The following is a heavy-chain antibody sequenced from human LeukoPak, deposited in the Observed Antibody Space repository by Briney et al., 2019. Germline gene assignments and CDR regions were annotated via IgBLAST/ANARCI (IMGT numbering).Heavy chain of an antibody. CDR2: ISGSGGST. CDR3: AKDHIGYYGSGSYFPLDY. CDR1: GFTFSSYA. D-gene: IGHD3-10*01. J-gene: IGHJ4*02. Sequence: GGSLRLPCAASGFTFSSYAMSWVRQAPGKGLEWVSAISGSGGSTYYADSVKGRFTISRDNSKNTLYLQMNSLRAEDTAVYYCAKDHIGYYGSGSYFPLDYWGQGTLVTVSS. V-gene: IGHV3-23*01.